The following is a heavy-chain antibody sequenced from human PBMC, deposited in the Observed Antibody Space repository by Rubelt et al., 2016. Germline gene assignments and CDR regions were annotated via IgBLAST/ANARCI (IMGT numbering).Heavy chain of an antibody. J-gene: IGHJ6*02. CDR1: GFTFSSYG. CDR2: IWYDGSNK. D-gene: IGHD2-15*01. Sequence: GGVVQPGRSLRLSCAASGFTFSSYGMHWVRQAPGKGLEWVAVIWYDGSNKYYADSVKGRFTISRDNSKNTLYLQMNSLRAEDTAVYYCARDDQVGGEGWYYGMDVWGHGTTVTVS. V-gene: IGHV3-33*01. CDR3: ARDDQVGGEGWYYGMDV.